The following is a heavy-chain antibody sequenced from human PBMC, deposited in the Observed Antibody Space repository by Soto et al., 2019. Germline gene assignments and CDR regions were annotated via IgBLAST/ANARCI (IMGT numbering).Heavy chain of an antibody. CDR3: AKDPSIWFGELLLSPYFDY. CDR2: ISGSGGST. CDR1: GFTFSSYA. D-gene: IGHD3-10*01. V-gene: IGHV3-23*01. J-gene: IGHJ4*02. Sequence: GGSLRLSCAASGFTFSSYAMSWVRQAPGKGLEWVSAISGSGGSTYYADSVKGRFPISRDNSKNTLYLQMNSLRAEDTAVYYCAKDPSIWFGELLLSPYFDYWGQGTLVTVSS.